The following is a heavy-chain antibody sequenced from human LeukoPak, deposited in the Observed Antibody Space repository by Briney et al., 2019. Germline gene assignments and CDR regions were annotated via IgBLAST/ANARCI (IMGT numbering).Heavy chain of an antibody. D-gene: IGHD1-1*01. J-gene: IGHJ3*02. CDR2: ISSSSSYI. V-gene: IGHV3-21*01. Sequence: GGSLRLSCAASGFTFSSYSMNRVRQAPGKGLEWVSSISSSSSYIYYADSVKGRFTISRDNAKNSLYLQMNSLRAEDTAVYYCARDGLERDAFDIWGQGTMVTVSS. CDR3: ARDGLERDAFDI. CDR1: GFTFSSYS.